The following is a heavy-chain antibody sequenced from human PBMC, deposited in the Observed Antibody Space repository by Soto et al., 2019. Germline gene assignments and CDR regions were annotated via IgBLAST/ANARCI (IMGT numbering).Heavy chain of an antibody. V-gene: IGHV4-38-2*02. D-gene: IGHD3-10*01. J-gene: IGHJ3*02. CDR1: GYSISSGYY. CDR3: ARDAPTMVRGVMAAFDI. Sequence: SETLSLTCSVSGYSISSGYYWGWIRQPPGKGLEWIGTIYHSGSTYYSSSLKSRVTISLDTSKNQFSLKMRSLTAADTAVYFCARDAPTMVRGVMAAFDIWGQGTRVTVSS. CDR2: IYHSGST.